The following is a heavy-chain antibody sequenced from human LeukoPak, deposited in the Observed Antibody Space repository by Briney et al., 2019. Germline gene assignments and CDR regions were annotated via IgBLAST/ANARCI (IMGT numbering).Heavy chain of an antibody. V-gene: IGHV1-24*01. CDR1: GYTLTELS. CDR3: ARDTGDGFPLYFDY. Sequence: ASVKVSCKVSGYTLTELSMHWVRQAPGKGLEWMGGFDPEDGETIYAQKFQGRVAMTRDTSTSTVYMELSSLRSEDTAVYYCARDTGDGFPLYFDYWGQGTLVTVSS. J-gene: IGHJ4*02. CDR2: FDPEDGET. D-gene: IGHD5-24*01.